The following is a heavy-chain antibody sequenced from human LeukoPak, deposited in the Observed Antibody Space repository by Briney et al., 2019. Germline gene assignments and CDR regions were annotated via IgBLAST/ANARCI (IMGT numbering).Heavy chain of an antibody. Sequence: GGSLRLSCAASGFTFSKYGMSWVRQAPGKGLEWVSVISGSGGTTYYAESAKGRFIISRDNSNNTLYLQMNSLRAEDTAVYYCAREGKLSEELLGGSLDCWGQGTLVTVSS. CDR2: ISGSGGTT. V-gene: IGHV3-23*01. J-gene: IGHJ4*02. D-gene: IGHD1-26*01. CDR1: GFTFSKYG. CDR3: AREGKLSEELLGGSLDC.